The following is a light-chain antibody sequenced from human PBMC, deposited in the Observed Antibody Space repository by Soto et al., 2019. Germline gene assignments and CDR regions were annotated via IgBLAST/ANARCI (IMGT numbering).Light chain of an antibody. CDR2: DAS. Sequence: DIQMTQSPSSLSASVGDRVTITCQASQDITNYLNWYQQKPGTAPKLLIYDASNLETGVPSRFSGSGSGTDFSFTISSLQPEDSATYYCQHYDSLPLSFGPGTKVDIK. CDR3: QHYDSLPLS. J-gene: IGKJ3*01. V-gene: IGKV1-33*01. CDR1: QDITNY.